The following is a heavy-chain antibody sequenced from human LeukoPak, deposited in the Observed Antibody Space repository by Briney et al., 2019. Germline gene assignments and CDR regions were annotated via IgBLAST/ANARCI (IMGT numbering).Heavy chain of an antibody. Sequence: GGSLRLSCAASGFTVSSNYMNWVRQAPGKGLEWVSVIYSGGSAYYADSVKGRFTISRDNSKNTLYLQMNSLRAEDTAVYYCARDQDSSGSFDYWGQGTLVTVSS. CDR3: ARDQDSSGSFDY. CDR2: IYSGGSA. V-gene: IGHV3-66*01. CDR1: GFTVSSNY. D-gene: IGHD3-22*01. J-gene: IGHJ4*02.